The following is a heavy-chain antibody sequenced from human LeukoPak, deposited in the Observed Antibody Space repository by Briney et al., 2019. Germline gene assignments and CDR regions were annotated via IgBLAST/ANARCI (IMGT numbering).Heavy chain of an antibody. CDR1: GDSVSANIAA. J-gene: IGHJ4*02. D-gene: IGHD1-26*01. CDR2: TYYRSRWYT. Sequence: SQTLSLTCAISGDSVSANIAAWNWIRQSPSRGLEWLGRTYYRSRWYTDYAVSVKGRITIDPDTSKNQFSLQLNSVAPEDTAVYYCARGGLLGRSHFDYWGQGALVTVSS. CDR3: ARGGLLGRSHFDY. V-gene: IGHV6-1*01.